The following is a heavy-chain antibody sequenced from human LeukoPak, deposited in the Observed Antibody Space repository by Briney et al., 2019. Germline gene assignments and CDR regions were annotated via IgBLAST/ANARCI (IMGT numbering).Heavy chain of an antibody. CDR2: IYYSGST. V-gene: IGHV4-59*01. J-gene: IGHJ4*02. CDR3: ARGPTYYYDSSGYYADY. Sequence: PSETLSLTCTVSGGSISSYYWSWIRQPPGKGLEWIGYIYYSGSTNYNPSLKSRVTISVDTSKNQFSLKLSSVTAADTAVYYCARGPTYYYDSSGYYADYWGQGTLVTVSS. D-gene: IGHD3-22*01. CDR1: GGSISSYY.